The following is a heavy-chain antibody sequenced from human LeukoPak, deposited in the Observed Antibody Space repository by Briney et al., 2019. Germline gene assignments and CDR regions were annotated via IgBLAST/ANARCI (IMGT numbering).Heavy chain of an antibody. D-gene: IGHD1-7*01. Sequence: GGSLRLSCAASGFTFDDYAMHWVRQAPGKGLEWDSGISWNGGSIGYADSVKGRFTISRDNAKNSLYLQMNSLRAEDMALYYCAKGYNWNYKGYFDYWGQGTLVTVSS. V-gene: IGHV3-9*03. CDR1: GFTFDDYA. CDR2: ISWNGGSI. CDR3: AKGYNWNYKGYFDY. J-gene: IGHJ4*02.